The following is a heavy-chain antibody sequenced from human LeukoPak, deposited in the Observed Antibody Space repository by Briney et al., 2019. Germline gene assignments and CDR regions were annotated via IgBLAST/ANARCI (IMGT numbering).Heavy chain of an antibody. V-gene: IGHV3-33*01. J-gene: IGHJ4*02. CDR2: TWYDGRNN. D-gene: IGHD3-9*01. CDR1: GFTFSSYG. CDR3: TTEDYDILTGYSHY. Sequence: PGKSLRLSCAASGFTFSSYGMHWVRQAPGKGLEWVAVTWYDGRNNYYAASVKGRFTISRDDSKTTVYLLMNSLKTGDTAVYYCTTEDYDILTGYSHYWGQGTLVTVSS.